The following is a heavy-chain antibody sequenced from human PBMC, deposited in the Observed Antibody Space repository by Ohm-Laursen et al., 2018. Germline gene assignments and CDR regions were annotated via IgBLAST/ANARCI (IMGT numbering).Heavy chain of an antibody. CDR1: GFTFDDYA. V-gene: IGHV3-9*01. J-gene: IGHJ4*02. CDR2: ISWNGNSI. D-gene: IGHD2-15*01. Sequence: SLRLSCAASGFTFDDYAMHWVRQAPGKGLEWVSGISWNGNSIGYADSVKGRFTISRDNAKNSLYLQMNSLRAEDTALYYCAKASCSGDSRYSVDYWGQGTLVTVSS. CDR3: AKASCSGDSRYSVDY.